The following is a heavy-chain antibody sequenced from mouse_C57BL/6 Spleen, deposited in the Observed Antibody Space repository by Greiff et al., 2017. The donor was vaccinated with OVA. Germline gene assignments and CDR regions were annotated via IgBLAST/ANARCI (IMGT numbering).Heavy chain of an antibody. CDR1: GYAFSSSW. J-gene: IGHJ2*01. Sequence: QVQLQQSGPELVKPGASVKISCKASGYAFSSSWMNWVKQRPGKGLEWIGRIYPGDGDTNYNGKFKGKATLTADKSSSTAYMQLSSLTSEDSAVYFCARPRNTHYYCDDWGQGTTLTVSS. CDR2: IYPGDGDT. D-gene: IGHD5-2*01. CDR3: ARPRNTHYYCDD. V-gene: IGHV1-82*01.